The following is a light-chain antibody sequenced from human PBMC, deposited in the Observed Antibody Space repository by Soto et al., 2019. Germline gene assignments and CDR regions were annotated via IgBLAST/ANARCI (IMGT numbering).Light chain of an antibody. Sequence: EIVIMQSRATLSVSPGERATHYCRASQYINTRLAWYQHRPGQAPRLLIYQTSIRAAGIPARFSASGSGTDFTLTISDVQPEDFAVYYCQQRSSWPITFGQGTRLEIK. V-gene: IGKV3-11*01. J-gene: IGKJ5*01. CDR2: QTS. CDR3: QQRSSWPIT. CDR1: QYINTR.